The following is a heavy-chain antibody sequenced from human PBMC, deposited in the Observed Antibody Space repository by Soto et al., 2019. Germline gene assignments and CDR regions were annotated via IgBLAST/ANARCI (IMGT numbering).Heavy chain of an antibody. Sequence: QGQLQESGPGLVKPSETLSLTCTVSGDSISTYNWGWIRQPPGKGLEWIGCIYYSGVTNYNPSLKSRVTISVDTPKNQLSLKLNSVTAADTAAYYCARVAADIASWLDPWGQGTLVTVSS. CDR2: IYYSGVT. CDR3: ARVAADIASWLDP. D-gene: IGHD5-12*01. J-gene: IGHJ5*02. V-gene: IGHV4-59*01. CDR1: GDSISTYN.